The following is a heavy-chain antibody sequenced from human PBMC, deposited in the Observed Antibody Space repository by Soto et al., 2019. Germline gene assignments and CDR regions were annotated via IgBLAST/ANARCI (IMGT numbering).Heavy chain of an antibody. CDR2: ISAYNGNT. CDR3: ARTNWNREEYYYYSYGMDV. CDR1: GYTFTSYG. Sequence: ASVKVSCKASGYTFTSYGISWVRQAPGQGLEWMGWISAYNGNTNYAQKLQGRVTMTTDTSTSTAYMELRSLRSDDTAVYYCARTNWNREEYYYYSYGMDVWGQGTTVTVSS. V-gene: IGHV1-18*01. J-gene: IGHJ6*02. D-gene: IGHD1-1*01.